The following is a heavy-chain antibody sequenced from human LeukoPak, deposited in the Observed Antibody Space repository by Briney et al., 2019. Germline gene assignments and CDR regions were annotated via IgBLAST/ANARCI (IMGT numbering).Heavy chain of an antibody. CDR1: GGSISSGDYY. Sequence: SETLSLTCTVSGGSISSGDYYWSWIRQPPGKGLEWIGYIYYSGSTYYNPSLKSRVTISVDTSKNQFSLKLSSVTAADTAVNYCARVTDYGGLWYWGQGTLVTVSS. CDR3: ARVTDYGGLWY. J-gene: IGHJ4*02. V-gene: IGHV4-30-4*01. D-gene: IGHD4-23*01. CDR2: IYYSGST.